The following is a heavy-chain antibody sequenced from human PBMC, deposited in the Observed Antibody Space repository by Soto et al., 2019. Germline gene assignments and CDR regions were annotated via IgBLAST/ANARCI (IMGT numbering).Heavy chain of an antibody. CDR1: GFTFSSYG. J-gene: IGHJ3*02. V-gene: IGHV3-33*01. CDR2: IWYDGSNK. D-gene: IGHD3-3*01. Sequence: GGSLRLSCAASGFTFSSYGMHWVRQAPGKGLEWVAVIWYDGSNKYYADSVKGRFTISRDNSKNTLYLQMNSLRAEDTAVYYCARTITIFDAFDIWGQGTMVTVSS. CDR3: ARTITIFDAFDI.